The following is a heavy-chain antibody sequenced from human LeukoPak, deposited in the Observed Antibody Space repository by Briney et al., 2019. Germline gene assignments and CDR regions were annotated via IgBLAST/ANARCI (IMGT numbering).Heavy chain of an antibody. V-gene: IGHV4-59*01. Sequence: PSETLSLTCTVSGGSISSYYWSWIRQPPGKGLEWIGYIYYSGSTNYNPSLKSRVTISVDTSKNQFSLKLSSVTAADTAVYYCARDSPYYYGSGSATYYMDVWGKGTTVTISS. J-gene: IGHJ6*03. CDR3: ARDSPYYYGSGSATYYMDV. CDR1: GGSISSYY. CDR2: IYYSGST. D-gene: IGHD3-10*01.